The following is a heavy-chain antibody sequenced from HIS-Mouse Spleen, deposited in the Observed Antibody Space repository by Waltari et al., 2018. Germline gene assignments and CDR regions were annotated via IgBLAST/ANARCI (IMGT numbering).Heavy chain of an antibody. CDR1: GFTFDDYA. CDR3: AKDTGWGNDAFDI. CDR2: ISWNSGSI. D-gene: IGHD6-19*01. Sequence: EVQLVESGGGLVQPGRSLRLSCAASGFTFDDYAMHWARKAPGKGLEWVSGISWNSGSIGYADSVKGRFTISRDNAKNSLYLQMNSLRAEDTALYYCAKDTGWGNDAFDIWGQGTMVTVSS. J-gene: IGHJ3*02. V-gene: IGHV3-9*01.